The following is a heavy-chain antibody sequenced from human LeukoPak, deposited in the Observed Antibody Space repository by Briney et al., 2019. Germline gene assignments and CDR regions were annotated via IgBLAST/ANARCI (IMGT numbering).Heavy chain of an antibody. D-gene: IGHD3-22*01. CDR2: ISSSSSYI. V-gene: IGHV3-21*04. CDR3: AKDTNYYDSSGLDY. J-gene: IGHJ4*02. Sequence: GGSLRLSCAASGFTFSSYSMNWVRQAPGKGLEWVSSISSSSSYIYYADSVKGRFTISRDNAKNSLYLQMNSLRAEDTALYYCAKDTNYYDSSGLDYWGQGTLVTVSS. CDR1: GFTFSSYS.